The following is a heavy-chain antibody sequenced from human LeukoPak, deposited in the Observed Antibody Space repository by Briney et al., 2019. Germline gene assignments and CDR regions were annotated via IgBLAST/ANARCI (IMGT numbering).Heavy chain of an antibody. CDR2: INPTGGST. Sequence: ASVKVSCKASGYTFPSYFMHWVRQAPGQGLEWMGIINPTGGSTTYAQKFQGRVTMTRDTSTSTVYKELSSLRSDDTAVYYCARTAARRFDYWGQGTLVTVSS. D-gene: IGHD6-6*01. CDR1: GYTFPSYF. J-gene: IGHJ4*02. V-gene: IGHV1-46*01. CDR3: ARTAARRFDY.